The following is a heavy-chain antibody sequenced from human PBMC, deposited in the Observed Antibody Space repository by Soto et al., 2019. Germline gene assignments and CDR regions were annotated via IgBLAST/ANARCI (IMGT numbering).Heavy chain of an antibody. CDR1: GGTFSSYT. CDR3: ARLHYYDSSGYPGGYGMDV. CDR2: IIPILGIA. V-gene: IGHV1-69*02. Sequence: QVQLVQSGAEVKKPGSSVKVSCKASGGTFSSYTISWVRQAPGQGLEWMGRIIPILGIANYAQKFQGRVTITADKSTSTAHMELSSLRSEDTAVYYCARLHYYDSSGYPGGYGMDVWGQGTTVTVSS. D-gene: IGHD3-22*01. J-gene: IGHJ6*02.